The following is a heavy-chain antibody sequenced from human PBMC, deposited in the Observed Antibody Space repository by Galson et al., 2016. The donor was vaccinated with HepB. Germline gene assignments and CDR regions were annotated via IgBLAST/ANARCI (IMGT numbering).Heavy chain of an antibody. Sequence: EPLSLTCTLSGDSITNYYWSRIRQTPGRGLEWIGHIYYSGRTSYNPSLKSRLTISVDTFNSQFSLKLNSVTAADTAVYYCARDGANFFHQYYFGMDVWGQGIAVIVSS. D-gene: IGHD2-2*01. CDR2: IYYSGRT. J-gene: IGHJ6*02. CDR1: GDSITNYY. V-gene: IGHV4-59*01. CDR3: ARDGANFFHQYYFGMDV.